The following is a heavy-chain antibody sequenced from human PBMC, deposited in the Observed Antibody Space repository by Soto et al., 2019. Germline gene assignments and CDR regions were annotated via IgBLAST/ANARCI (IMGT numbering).Heavy chain of an antibody. Sequence: GESLKISCKGSGYRFSTFWIGWVRQMPGKGLEWVAIIYPDHSRAMYSPAFQGQVTISVDKSISTAYLQWNSLKSSDTAIYYCARRHDDLLTGQWYHLDFWGPGTLVTVSS. CDR1: GYRFSTFW. V-gene: IGHV5-51*01. J-gene: IGHJ4*02. CDR2: IYPDHSRA. D-gene: IGHD3-9*01. CDR3: ARRHDDLLTGQWYHLDF.